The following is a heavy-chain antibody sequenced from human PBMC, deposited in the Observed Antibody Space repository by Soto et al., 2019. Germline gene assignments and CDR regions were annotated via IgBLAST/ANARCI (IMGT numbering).Heavy chain of an antibody. Sequence: QLQLQESGPGLVKPSETLSLTCTVSGGSISSSSYYWGWIRQPPGKGLEWIGSIYYSGSTYYNPSLKSRAPISVDTSKNQSSLKLSSVTAADTAVYYCARLVYDSSGYRPGWGQGTLVTVSS. J-gene: IGHJ4*02. CDR2: IYYSGST. D-gene: IGHD3-22*01. V-gene: IGHV4-39*01. CDR3: ARLVYDSSGYRPG. CDR1: GGSISSSSYY.